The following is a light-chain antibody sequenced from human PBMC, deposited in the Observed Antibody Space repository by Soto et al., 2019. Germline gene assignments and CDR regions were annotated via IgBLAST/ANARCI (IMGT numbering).Light chain of an antibody. CDR2: GNS. CDR1: SSNIGAGYD. J-gene: IGLJ1*01. CDR3: QSYDSSLSGFYV. V-gene: IGLV1-40*01. Sequence: VLTQPPSVSGAPGQRVTISCTGSSSNIGAGYDVHWYQQLPGTAPKLLIYGNSNRPSGVPDRFSGSKSGTSASLAITGLQAEDEADYYCQSYDSSLSGFYVFGTGTKLTVL.